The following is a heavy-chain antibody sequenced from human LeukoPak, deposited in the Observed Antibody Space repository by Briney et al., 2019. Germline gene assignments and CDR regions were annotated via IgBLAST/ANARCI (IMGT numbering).Heavy chain of an antibody. Sequence: GASLKVSCKVFGGTFSSYAISWVRQAPGQGLEWMGGIIPVFGSAKYAQKFQGRVTITADESTTTAYMELRSLRSEDAAIYYCERDGKYQLLFNGMDVWGKGTTVTVSS. D-gene: IGHD2-2*01. CDR1: GGTFSSYA. J-gene: IGHJ6*04. CDR3: ERDGKYQLLFNGMDV. V-gene: IGHV1-69*01. CDR2: IIPVFGSA.